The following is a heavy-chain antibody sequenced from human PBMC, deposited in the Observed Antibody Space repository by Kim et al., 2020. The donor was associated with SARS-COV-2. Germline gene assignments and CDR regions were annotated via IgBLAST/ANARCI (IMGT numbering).Heavy chain of an antibody. CDR3: AALDTAQVPGGI. Sequence: YDVYSVKGLFTMSRDNAKNSLYLQMSSLRTEDTAIYYCAALDTAQVPGGIWGQGTLVSVSS. J-gene: IGHJ4*02. V-gene: IGHV3-7*01. D-gene: IGHD3-10*01.